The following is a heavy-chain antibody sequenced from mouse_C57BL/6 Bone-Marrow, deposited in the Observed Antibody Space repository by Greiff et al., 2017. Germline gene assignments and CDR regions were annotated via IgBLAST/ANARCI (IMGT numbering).Heavy chain of an antibody. CDR3: ARGDYDDFDY. CDR1: GYAFRSYW. Sequence: QVQLQQSGAELVKPGASVKISCKASGYAFRSYWMNWVKQRPGKGLEWIGQIYPGDGDTNSNGKFKGKATLTADKSTSTAYMQLSSLTSEDAAVYFCARGDYDDFDYWGQGTTLTVSS. V-gene: IGHV1-80*01. J-gene: IGHJ2*01. D-gene: IGHD2-4*01. CDR2: IYPGDGDT.